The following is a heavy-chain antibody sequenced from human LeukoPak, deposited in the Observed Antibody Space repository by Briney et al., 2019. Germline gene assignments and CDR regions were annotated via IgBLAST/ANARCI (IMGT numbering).Heavy chain of an antibody. CDR2: IKQDGSEK. CDR1: GFTFSSYW. CDR3: ARNLGGVATDFDY. V-gene: IGHV3-7*01. D-gene: IGHD5-12*01. J-gene: IGHJ4*02. Sequence: GGSLRLSCAASGFTFSSYWMSWVRQAPGKGLEWVANIKQDGSEKYYVDSVKGRFTISRDNAKNSLYLQMNSLRAEDTAVYYCARNLGGVATDFDYWGQGTLVTVSS.